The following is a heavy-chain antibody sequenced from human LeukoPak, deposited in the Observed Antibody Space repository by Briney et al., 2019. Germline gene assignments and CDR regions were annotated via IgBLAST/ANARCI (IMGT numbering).Heavy chain of an antibody. CDR1: GGSISTYY. Sequence: SETLSLTCTVSGGSISTYYWNWIRQPPGRGLEWIGYIYYSGSTNYNPSLKSRVTISVVTSKNQFSLKLSSVTAADTAVYYCARDPGSSQSLLFDPWGQGTLVTVSS. CDR2: IYYSGST. V-gene: IGHV4-59*01. J-gene: IGHJ5*02. CDR3: ARDPGSSQSLLFDP. D-gene: IGHD2-2*01.